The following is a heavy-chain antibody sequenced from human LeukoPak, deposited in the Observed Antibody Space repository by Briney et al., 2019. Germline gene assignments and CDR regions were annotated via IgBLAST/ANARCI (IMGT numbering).Heavy chain of an antibody. D-gene: IGHD6-13*01. CDR2: INHSGST. V-gene: IGHV4-34*01. J-gene: IGHJ5*02. CDR1: GFTFSSYS. CDR3: ARGHDSSRWGWFDP. Sequence: RSGGSLRLSCAASGFTFSSYSMNWVRQPPGKGLEWSGEINHSGSTNYNPPLKSRVTISVDTSKNQFSLKLRYVTAADTVVYSCARGHDSSRWGWFDPWGQGTLVTVSS.